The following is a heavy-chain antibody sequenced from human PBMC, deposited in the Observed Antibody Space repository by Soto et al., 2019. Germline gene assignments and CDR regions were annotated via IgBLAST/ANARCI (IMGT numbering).Heavy chain of an antibody. CDR2: IIPVFGTA. Sequence: ASVKVSSKASGGTFSSYAISCVRHAPGQGLEWMRGIIPVFGTANYAQKFQGRVTITADESTSIVYMDVTSLRSEDTAVYYCARGDATKIVVTTYYAMDVWGQGTTVTVSS. J-gene: IGHJ6*02. CDR3: ARGDATKIVVTTYYAMDV. CDR1: GGTFSSYA. V-gene: IGHV1-69*13. D-gene: IGHD3-9*01.